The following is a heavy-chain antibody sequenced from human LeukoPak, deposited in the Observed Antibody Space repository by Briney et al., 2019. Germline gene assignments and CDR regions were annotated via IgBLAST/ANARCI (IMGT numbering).Heavy chain of an antibody. D-gene: IGHD3-10*01. CDR1: GFTFSSYA. CDR3: AKDLTGRYYSPQAEAFDI. Sequence: GGSLRLSCAASGFTFSSYAMSWVRQAPGKGVEWVSAISGSGGSTYYADSVKGRFTISRDNSKNTLYLQMNSLRAEDTAVYYCAKDLTGRYYSPQAEAFDIWGQGTMVTVSS. V-gene: IGHV3-23*01. J-gene: IGHJ3*02. CDR2: ISGSGGST.